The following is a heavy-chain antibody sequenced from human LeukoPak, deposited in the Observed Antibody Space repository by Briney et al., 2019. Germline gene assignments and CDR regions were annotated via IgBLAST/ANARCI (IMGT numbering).Heavy chain of an antibody. J-gene: IGHJ6*03. D-gene: IGHD3-16*01. Sequence: GGSLRLTCEASGSGFTFGNFALSWVRQAPGKGLEWVSGISGSGYYTYYADSVKGRFTISRDNSKNTLYIQMNSLRAEDTAVYYCAKDGSWGDYYFYFYMDVWGKGTTVTVSS. V-gene: IGHV3-23*01. CDR3: AKDGSWGDYYFYFYMDV. CDR2: ISGSGYYT. CDR1: GSGFTFGNFA.